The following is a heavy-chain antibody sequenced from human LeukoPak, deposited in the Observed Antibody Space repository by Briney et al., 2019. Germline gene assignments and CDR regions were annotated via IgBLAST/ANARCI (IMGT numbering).Heavy chain of an antibody. V-gene: IGHV3-21*01. CDR2: ISGSSSYL. CDR1: GFPFSAYS. J-gene: IGHJ4*02. D-gene: IGHD6-13*01. Sequence: PGGSLRLSCAASGFPFSAYSMNWVRQAPGKGLEWVSSISGSSSYLYYADSVKGRFTISRDNAKNTLYLQMNSLKVEDTAVYYCTRVFVGDEYSSSGYWGQGTLVTVSS. CDR3: TRVFVGDEYSSSGY.